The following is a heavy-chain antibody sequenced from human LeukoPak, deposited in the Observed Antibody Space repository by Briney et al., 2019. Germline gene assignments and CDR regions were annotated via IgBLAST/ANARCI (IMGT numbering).Heavy chain of an antibody. J-gene: IGHJ4*02. V-gene: IGHV3-21*01. CDR3: AKNYGSGSYPIDY. Sequence: GGSLRLSCAASGFTFSNYNMNWVRQAPGKGLEWVSSISRSSIYKYYADSMKGRFTISRDNSKNTLYLQMNSLRAEDTAVYYCAKNYGSGSYPIDYWGQGTLVTVSS. CDR2: ISRSSIYK. CDR1: GFTFSNYN. D-gene: IGHD3-10*01.